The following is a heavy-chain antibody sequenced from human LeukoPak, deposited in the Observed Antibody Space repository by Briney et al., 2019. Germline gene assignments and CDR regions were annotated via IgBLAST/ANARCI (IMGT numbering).Heavy chain of an antibody. Sequence: SETLSLTCAVYGGFFSGYYWSWIRQPPGKGLEWIGEINQSGSTNYSPSLKSRVTISVDTSKNQFSLKLSSVTAADTAVYYCARSSSWATFDYWGQGTLVTVSS. D-gene: IGHD6-13*01. CDR1: GGFFSGYY. CDR3: ARSSSWATFDY. J-gene: IGHJ4*02. CDR2: INQSGST. V-gene: IGHV4-34*01.